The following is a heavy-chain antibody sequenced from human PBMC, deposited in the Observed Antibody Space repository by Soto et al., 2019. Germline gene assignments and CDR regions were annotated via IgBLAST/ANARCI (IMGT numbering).Heavy chain of an antibody. Sequence: GGSLRVSCGASGFTFSSYWMNWVRQAPGKGLEWVANIKQDGSETSYVDSVKGRFTISRDNAKNSLYLQMNSLRAEDTAVYYCARVDDSAWYTRDYWGQGTLVTVSS. D-gene: IGHD6-19*01. CDR1: GFTFSSYW. CDR2: IKQDGSET. J-gene: IGHJ4*02. V-gene: IGHV3-7*01. CDR3: ARVDDSAWYTRDY.